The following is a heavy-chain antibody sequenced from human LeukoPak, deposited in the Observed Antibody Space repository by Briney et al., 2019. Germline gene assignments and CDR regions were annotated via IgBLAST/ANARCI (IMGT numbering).Heavy chain of an antibody. D-gene: IGHD1-26*01. V-gene: IGHV3-30*18. CDR2: ISYDGSDK. CDR3: AKEVGTFTLDY. CDR1: GFSFRTYG. J-gene: IGHJ4*02. Sequence: PGRSLRLSCAASGFSFRTYGMHLVRQAPGKGLEWVTVISYDGSDKYYADSVKGRFTISRDNSRNTLYLQMNSLRVEDTAVYHCAKEVGTFTLDYWGQRTLVTVSS.